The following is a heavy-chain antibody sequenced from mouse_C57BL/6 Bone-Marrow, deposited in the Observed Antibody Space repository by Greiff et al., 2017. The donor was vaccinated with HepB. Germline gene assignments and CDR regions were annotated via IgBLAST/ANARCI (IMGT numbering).Heavy chain of an antibody. CDR3: ARERDYYGSSHWYFDV. Sequence: EVKVVESGGGLVKPGGSLKLSCAASGFTFSSYAMSWVRQTPEKRLEWVATISDGGSYTYYPDNVKGRFTISRDNAKNNLYLQMSHLKSEDTAMYYCARERDYYGSSHWYFDVWGTGTTVTVSS. CDR2: ISDGGSYT. D-gene: IGHD1-1*01. V-gene: IGHV5-4*01. CDR1: GFTFSSYA. J-gene: IGHJ1*03.